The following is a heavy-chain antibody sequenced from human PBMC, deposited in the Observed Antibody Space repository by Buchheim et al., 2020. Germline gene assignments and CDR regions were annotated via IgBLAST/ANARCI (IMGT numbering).Heavy chain of an antibody. V-gene: IGHV3-7*01. D-gene: IGHD3-9*01. Sequence: EVQLVESGGGLVQPGGSLRLSCAASGFTFSSYWMSWVRQAPGKGLEWVANIKQDGSEKYYVDSVKGRFTISRDNAKKSQSLQMNSLRAEDTAVYYCARDWKYDILTGWGKYYYYYIDVWGKGTT. CDR2: IKQDGSEK. J-gene: IGHJ6*03. CDR3: ARDWKYDILTGWGKYYYYYIDV. CDR1: GFTFSSYW.